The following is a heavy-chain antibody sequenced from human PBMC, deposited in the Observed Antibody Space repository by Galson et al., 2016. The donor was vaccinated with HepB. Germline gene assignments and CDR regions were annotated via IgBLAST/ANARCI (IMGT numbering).Heavy chain of an antibody. CDR1: GYTLSELS. D-gene: IGHD3-16*02. CDR2: FDTEDGET. V-gene: IGHV1-24*01. CDR3: ATSDYDWGRDRFAFDI. J-gene: IGHJ3*02. Sequence: SVKVSCKVAGYTLSELSIHWVRQAPGKGLEWMGGFDTEDGETIYAQTFQGRVTMSEDTSIDTAYMELRSLRSEDTAVYYCATSDYDWGRDRFAFDIWGQGTMVSVSS.